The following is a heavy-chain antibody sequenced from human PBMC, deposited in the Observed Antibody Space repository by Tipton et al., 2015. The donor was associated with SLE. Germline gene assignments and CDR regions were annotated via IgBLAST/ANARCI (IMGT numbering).Heavy chain of an antibody. CDR3: ARAPPQVAFDY. D-gene: IGHD2-15*01. CDR1: GYTFTSFD. J-gene: IGHJ4*02. CDR2: MNPNSGNT. V-gene: IGHV1-8*01. Sequence: QSGAEVKKPGASVKVSCKASGYTFTSFDINWVRQATGQGLEWMGWMNPNSGNTAYAQKFQGRVTMTRDTSISTAYMELSSLRSEDTAVYYCARAPPQVAFDYWGPGTLVTVSS.